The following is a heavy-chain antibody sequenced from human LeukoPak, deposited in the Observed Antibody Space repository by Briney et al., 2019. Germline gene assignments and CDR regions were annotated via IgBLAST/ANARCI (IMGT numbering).Heavy chain of an antibody. CDR1: GGSFSGYY. CDR2: INHSGST. D-gene: IGHD3-22*01. J-gene: IGHJ4*02. V-gene: IGHV4-34*01. CDR3: ARSGGPYYYDSSGIDY. Sequence: PSETLSLTCAVYGGSFSGYYWSWIRQPPGKGLEWIGEINHSGSTNYNPSLKSRVTISVDTSKNQFSLKLSSVTAADTAVYYCARSGGPYYYDSSGIDYWGQGTLVTVSS.